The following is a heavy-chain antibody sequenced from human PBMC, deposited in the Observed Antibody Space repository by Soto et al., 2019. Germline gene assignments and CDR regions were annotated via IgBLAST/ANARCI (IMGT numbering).Heavy chain of an antibody. CDR1: GGSISSRSYY. V-gene: IGHV4-39*01. CDR2: LHYSGST. J-gene: IGHJ6*02. Sequence: QLQLQESGPGLVKPSETLSLTCTVSGGSISSRSYYWGWIRQPPGKGLEWIGSLHYSGSTYYNPSHKSRVTISVDTSKNQFSLKLSSVTAADAAVYYCAGIEVAGYYGMDVWGQGTTVTVSS. CDR3: AGIEVAGYYGMDV. D-gene: IGHD3-22*01.